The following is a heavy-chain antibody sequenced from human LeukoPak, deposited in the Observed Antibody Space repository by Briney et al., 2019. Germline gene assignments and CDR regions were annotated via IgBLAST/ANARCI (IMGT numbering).Heavy chain of an antibody. J-gene: IGHJ6*03. CDR2: IYYSGST. D-gene: IGHD5-18*01. CDR1: GGSISSYY. CDR3: ARGPSYGYYYYYYMDV. Sequence: SETLSLTCTVSGGSISSYYWSWIRQPPGKGLEWIGYIYYSGSTNYNPSLKSRVTISVDTSKNQFSLRLSSMTAADTAVYYCARGPSYGYYYYYYMDVWGKGTTVTISS. V-gene: IGHV4-59*01.